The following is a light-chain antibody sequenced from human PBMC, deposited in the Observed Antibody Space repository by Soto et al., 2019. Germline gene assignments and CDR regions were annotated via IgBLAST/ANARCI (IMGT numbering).Light chain of an antibody. CDR2: LNSDGSH. Sequence: QLVLTQSPSASASLGASVKLTCTLSSGHSNYAIAWHQQQPEKGPRYLMKLNSDGSHSKGDGIPDRFSGSSSGAERYLTISSLQSEDEADYYCQTWATGIVVFGGGTKLTVL. J-gene: IGLJ2*01. CDR3: QTWATGIVV. V-gene: IGLV4-69*01. CDR1: SGHSNYA.